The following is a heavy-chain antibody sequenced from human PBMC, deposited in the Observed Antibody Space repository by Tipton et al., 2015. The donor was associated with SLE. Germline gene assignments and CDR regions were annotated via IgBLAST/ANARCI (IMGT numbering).Heavy chain of an antibody. V-gene: IGHV3-7*01. CDR3: ARGTELTYQWYFDL. Sequence: SLRLSCAASGFTFSSYWMSWVRQAPGKGLEWVANIKQDGSEKYYVDSVRGRFTISRDNAKNSLYLQMNNLRDGEDTAVYYCARGTELTYQWYFDLWGRGTLVTVSS. CDR1: GFTFSSYW. CDR2: IKQDGSEK. J-gene: IGHJ2*01. D-gene: IGHD3/OR15-3a*01.